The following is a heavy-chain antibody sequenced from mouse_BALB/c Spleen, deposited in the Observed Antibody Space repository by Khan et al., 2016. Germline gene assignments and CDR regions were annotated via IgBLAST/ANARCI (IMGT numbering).Heavy chain of an antibody. D-gene: IGHD2-4*01. CDR1: GFSLTGFS. V-gene: IGHV2-6-7*01. CDR2: IWGDGST. CDR3: ASDYDYDGGFAY. J-gene: IGHJ3*01. Sequence: QVQLKESGPGLVAPSQSLSITCTVSGFSLTGFSVNWVRQPPGKGLEWLGMIWGDGSTDYNSALKSRLSFNKDDSKSQVFLKMNSLQTDDTARYFCASDYDYDGGFAYWGQGTLVTVSA.